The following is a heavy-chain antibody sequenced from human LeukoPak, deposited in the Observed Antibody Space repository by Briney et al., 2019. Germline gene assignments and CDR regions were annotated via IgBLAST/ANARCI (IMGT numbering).Heavy chain of an antibody. J-gene: IGHJ3*02. CDR2: MYYSGST. V-gene: IGHV4-39*01. CDR1: GGSISSSTFY. CDR3: ARLPTSQGAFDI. Sequence: SETLSLTCTVSGGSISSSTFYWVWIRQPPEKGLEWIGTMYYSGSTYYNPSLKSRITISVDTSKNQFSLRMSSVTAADTSVYYCARLPTSQGAFDIWGQGTMVTVSS.